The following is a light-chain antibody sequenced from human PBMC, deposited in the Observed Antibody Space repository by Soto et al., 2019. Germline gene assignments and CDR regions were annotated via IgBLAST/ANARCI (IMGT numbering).Light chain of an antibody. J-gene: IGKJ5*01. CDR3: QQYDNKPPIT. CDR2: STS. V-gene: IGKV3-15*01. Sequence: EIVMTQSPATLSVSPGERATLSCRASQSVSSNLAWYQQKPGQAPRLLIYSTSTRATGIPDRFSGSGSGTEFTLTISSLQSEDFAVYDCQQYDNKPPITFGQGTRLEIK. CDR1: QSVSSN.